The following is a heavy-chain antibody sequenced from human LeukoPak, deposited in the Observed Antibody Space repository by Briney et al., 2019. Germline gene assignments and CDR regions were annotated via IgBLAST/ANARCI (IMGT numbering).Heavy chain of an antibody. Sequence: ASVKVSCKASGYTFTSYAMNWVRQAPGQGLEWMGWINTNTGNPTYAQGFTGRFVFSLDTSVSTAYLQISSLKAEDTAVYYCARVGPPGALLRPGAIYYYYYMDVWGKGTTVTVSS. J-gene: IGHJ6*03. CDR1: GYTFTSYA. V-gene: IGHV7-4-1*02. CDR3: ARVGPPGALLRPGAIYYYYYMDV. D-gene: IGHD2-15*01. CDR2: INTNTGNP.